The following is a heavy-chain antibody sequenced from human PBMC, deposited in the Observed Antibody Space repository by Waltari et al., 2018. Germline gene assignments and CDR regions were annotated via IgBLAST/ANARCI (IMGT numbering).Heavy chain of an antibody. Sequence: VQLVESGGGLVQTGGSMRLSCAASGLTFSRVWLTWVRQAPGKGLEWVANIKEDGREKHYVDSVKGRFTISRDNAKNSLFLQMNSLRADDTAVYYCASGGHVDYCGQGTLVTVSS. CDR1: GLTFSRVW. CDR3: ASGGHVDY. CDR2: IKEDGREK. J-gene: IGHJ4*02. V-gene: IGHV3-7*01.